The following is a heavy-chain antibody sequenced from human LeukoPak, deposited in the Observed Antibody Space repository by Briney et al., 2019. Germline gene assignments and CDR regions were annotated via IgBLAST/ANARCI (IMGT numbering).Heavy chain of an antibody. Sequence: GGSLRLSCEASRFTFDDYGMHWVRQAPGKGLEWVSTISWNSASVGYVDSVKGRFTISRDNAKKTLYLQMNSLRPEDTALYYCAKDYGYSSSWYDYWGQGTLVTVSS. D-gene: IGHD6-13*01. V-gene: IGHV3-9*01. J-gene: IGHJ4*02. CDR2: ISWNSASV. CDR1: RFTFDDYG. CDR3: AKDYGYSSSWYDY.